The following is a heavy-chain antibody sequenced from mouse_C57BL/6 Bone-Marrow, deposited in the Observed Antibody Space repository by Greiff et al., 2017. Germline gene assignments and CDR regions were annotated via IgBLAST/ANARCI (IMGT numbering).Heavy chain of an antibody. CDR2: IDPSDSYT. J-gene: IGHJ1*03. CDR3: ARLDGYHWYFDV. Sequence: QVQLQQSGAELVKPGASVKLSCKASGYTFTSYWMQWVKQRPGQGLEWIGEIDPSDSYTNYNQKFKGKATLTVDTSSSTAYMQLSSLTSEDSAVYDCARLDGYHWYFDVWGTGTTVTVSS. CDR1: GYTFTSYW. D-gene: IGHD2-3*01. V-gene: IGHV1-50*01.